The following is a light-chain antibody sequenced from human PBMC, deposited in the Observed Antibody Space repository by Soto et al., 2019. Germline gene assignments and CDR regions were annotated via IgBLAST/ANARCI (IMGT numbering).Light chain of an antibody. CDR1: QGIRSA. V-gene: IGKV1-6*01. CDR3: QQYNNWPLT. J-gene: IGKJ4*01. Sequence: AIQVTQSPSSLSASVGDRVTITCRTSQGIRSALGWYQQKPGKVPKLLIYAASTLQSGVPSRFSGSGSGRDFTLTISSLQPEDFAVYYCQQYNNWPLTFGGGTKLDIK. CDR2: AAS.